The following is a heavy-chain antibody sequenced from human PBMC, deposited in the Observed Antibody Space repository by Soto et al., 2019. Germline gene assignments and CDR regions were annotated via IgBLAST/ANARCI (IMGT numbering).Heavy chain of an antibody. Sequence: PSETLSLTCALSRSSISNYYWSWIRQPPGKGLDWIGYIYYSGSTKYNPSLKSRVTISVDTSKNQFSLKLSSVTAADTAVYYCARGPKRRNSSSWFYDYGMDVWGQGTTVTVS. D-gene: IGHD6-13*01. CDR3: ARGPKRRNSSSWFYDYGMDV. CDR1: RSSISNYY. CDR2: IYYSGST. J-gene: IGHJ6*02. V-gene: IGHV4-59*01.